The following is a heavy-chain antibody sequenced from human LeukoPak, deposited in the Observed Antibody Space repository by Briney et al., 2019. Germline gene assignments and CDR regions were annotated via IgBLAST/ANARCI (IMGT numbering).Heavy chain of an antibody. CDR2: ISGSGGST. J-gene: IGHJ5*02. Sequence: PGGSLRLSCAASGFTFSSYAMSWVRQAPGKGLEWVSAISGSGGSTYYADSVKGRFTISRDNSKNTLYLQMNSLRAEDTAVYYCAKVESGYSGYDYWFDPWGQGTLVTVSS. D-gene: IGHD5-12*01. CDR1: GFTFSSYA. V-gene: IGHV3-23*01. CDR3: AKVESGYSGYDYWFDP.